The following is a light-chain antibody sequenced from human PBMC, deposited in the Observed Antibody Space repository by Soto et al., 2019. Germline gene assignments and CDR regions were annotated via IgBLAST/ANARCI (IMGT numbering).Light chain of an antibody. V-gene: IGKV3D-20*02. Sequence: EIVLTQSPGTLSLSPGERATLSCRASQSVSSSYLAWYQQKPGQAPSLLIYDASNRATGIPDRFSGSGSGTDFTLTISDVQPEDFAVYYCHQRQSWPRTFGQGTKVDIK. J-gene: IGKJ1*01. CDR3: HQRQSWPRT. CDR1: QSVSSSY. CDR2: DAS.